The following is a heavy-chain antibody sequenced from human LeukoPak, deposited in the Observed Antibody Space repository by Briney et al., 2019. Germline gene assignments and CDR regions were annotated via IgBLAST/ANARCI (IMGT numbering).Heavy chain of an antibody. CDR1: GGSISSYY. D-gene: IGHD1-14*01. V-gene: IGHV4-59*08. CDR2: IYYSGST. J-gene: IGHJ5*02. CDR3: ASANRENNWFDP. Sequence: SETLSLPCTVSGGSISSYYWSWIRQPPGKGLGWIEYIYYSGSTNYNPSLKSRVTISVDTSKNQFSLKLSSVTAADTAVYYCASANRENNWFDPWGQGTLVTVSS.